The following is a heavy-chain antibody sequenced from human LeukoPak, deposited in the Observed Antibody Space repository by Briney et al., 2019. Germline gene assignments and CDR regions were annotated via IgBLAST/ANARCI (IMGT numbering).Heavy chain of an antibody. CDR2: ISGSGGST. D-gene: IGHD3-3*01. CDR1: GFTFSSYA. J-gene: IGHJ4*02. CDR3: AKSVLRFLARGYYFDY. V-gene: IGHV3-23*01. Sequence: PGGSLRLSCAASGFTFSSYAMSWVRQAPGKGLEWVSAISGSGGSTYYADSVKGRFTISRDNSKNTLYLQMNSLRAEDTAVYYCAKSVLRFLARGYYFDYWGQGTLVTVSS.